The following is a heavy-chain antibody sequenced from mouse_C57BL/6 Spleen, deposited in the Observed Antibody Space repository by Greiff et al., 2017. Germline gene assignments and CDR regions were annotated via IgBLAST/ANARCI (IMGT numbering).Heavy chain of an antibody. J-gene: IGHJ2*01. V-gene: IGHV1-15*01. CDR1: GYTFTDYE. D-gene: IGHD1-1*02. Sequence: QVQLKESGAELVRPGASVTLSCKASGYTFTDYEMHWVKQTPVHGLEWIGAIDPETGGTAYNQKFKGKAILTADKSSSTAYMGLRSLTSEDSAVYYCTRGGYYFDYWGQGTTRTVSS. CDR2: IDPETGGT. CDR3: TRGGYYFDY.